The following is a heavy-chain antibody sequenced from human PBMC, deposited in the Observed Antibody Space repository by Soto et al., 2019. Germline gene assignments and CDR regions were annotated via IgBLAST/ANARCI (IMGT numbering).Heavy chain of an antibody. V-gene: IGHV1-18*04. CDR3: ARVDIVVVPAAYGLRYNWFDP. CDR1: GYTFTSYG. Sequence: ASVKVSCKASGYTFTSYGISWVRQAPGQGLEWMGWISAYNGNTNYAQKLQGRVTTTTDTSTSTAYMELRSLRSDDTAVYYCARVDIVVVPAAYGLRYNWFDPWGQGTLVTVSS. J-gene: IGHJ5*02. D-gene: IGHD2-2*01. CDR2: ISAYNGNT.